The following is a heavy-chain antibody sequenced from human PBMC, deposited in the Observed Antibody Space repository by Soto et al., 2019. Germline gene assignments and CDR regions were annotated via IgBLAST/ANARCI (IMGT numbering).Heavy chain of an antibody. D-gene: IGHD3-22*01. CDR1: GFTFSSYS. CDR3: ARDQGDMYYYDSSGYYNYYGMDV. CDR2: ISSSSSYI. V-gene: IGHV3-21*01. J-gene: IGHJ6*02. Sequence: PGGSLRLSCAASGFTFSSYSMNWVRQAPGKGLEWVSSISSSSSYIYYADSVKGRFTISRDNAKNSLYLQMNSLRAEDTAVYYCARDQGDMYYYDSSGYYNYYGMDVWGQGTTVTVSS.